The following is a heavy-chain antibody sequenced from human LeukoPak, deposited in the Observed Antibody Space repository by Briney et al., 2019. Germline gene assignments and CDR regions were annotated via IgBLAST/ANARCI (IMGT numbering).Heavy chain of an antibody. V-gene: IGHV1-8*01. CDR3: ARGVSSGWYLMAPNWFDP. Sequence: ASVKVSCKASGYTFTSYDINWVRQATGQGLEWMGWMNPNSSNTGYAQKFQGRVTMTRNTSISTAYMELSSLRSEDTAVYYCARGVSSGWYLMAPNWFDPWGQGTLVTVSS. CDR1: GYTFTSYD. D-gene: IGHD6-19*01. J-gene: IGHJ5*02. CDR2: MNPNSSNT.